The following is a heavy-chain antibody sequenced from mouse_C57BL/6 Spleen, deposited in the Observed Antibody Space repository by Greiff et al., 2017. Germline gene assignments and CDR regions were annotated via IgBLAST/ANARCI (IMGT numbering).Heavy chain of an antibody. V-gene: IGHV5-12*01. CDR2: ISNGGGST. D-gene: IGHD2-4*01. CDR1: GFTFSDYY. CDR3: ASPDDYDDGAWFAY. J-gene: IGHJ3*01. Sequence: EVQLVESGGGLVQPGGSLKLSCAASGFTFSDYYMYWVRQTPEKRLEWVAYISNGGGSTYYTDTVKGRFTISRDNAKNTLYLQMSRLKSEDTAMYYCASPDDYDDGAWFAYWGQGTLVTVSA.